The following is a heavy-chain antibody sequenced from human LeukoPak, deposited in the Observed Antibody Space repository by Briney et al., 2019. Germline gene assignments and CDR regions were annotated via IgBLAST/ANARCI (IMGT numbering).Heavy chain of an antibody. J-gene: IGHJ4*02. CDR2: IYTSGST. D-gene: IGHD5-12*01. V-gene: IGHV4-4*07. Sequence: SETQSLTCTVSGGSISSYYWSWIRQPAGKGLEWIGRIYTSGSTNYNPSPKSRVTMSVDTSKNQFSLKLSSVTAADTAVYYCAKEWRRDDYFDYWGQGTLVTVSS. CDR1: GGSISSYY. CDR3: AKEWRRDDYFDY.